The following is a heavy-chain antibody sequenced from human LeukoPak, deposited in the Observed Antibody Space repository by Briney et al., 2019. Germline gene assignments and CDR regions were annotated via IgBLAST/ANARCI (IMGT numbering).Heavy chain of an antibody. J-gene: IGHJ4*02. CDR2: INHSGST. CDR1: GYSISSGYY. D-gene: IGHD7-27*01. CDR3: AREPRDNWGFDY. Sequence: PSETLSLTCTVSGYSISSGYYWGWIRQPPGKGLEWIGEINHSGSTNYNPSLKRRVTISVDTSKNQFSLKLSSVTAADTAVYYCAREPRDNWGFDYWGQGTLVTVSS. V-gene: IGHV4-38-2*02.